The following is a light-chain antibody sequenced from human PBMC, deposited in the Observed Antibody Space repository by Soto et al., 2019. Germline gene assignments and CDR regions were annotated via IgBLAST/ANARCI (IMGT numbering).Light chain of an antibody. CDR2: DTS. V-gene: IGKV3-11*01. CDR3: QQRFNWPLT. Sequence: ESVLTQFPATLSLSPGERATLSCRASQSVSTYFAWYQQKPGQPPRLLIYDTSNRATRIPARFSGSGSGTDFTLTISSLEPEDFAVYYCQQRFNWPLTFGQGTKVDIK. J-gene: IGKJ1*01. CDR1: QSVSTY.